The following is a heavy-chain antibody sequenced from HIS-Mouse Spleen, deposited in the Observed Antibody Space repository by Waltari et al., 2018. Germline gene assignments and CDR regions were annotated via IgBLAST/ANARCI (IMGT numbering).Heavy chain of an antibody. V-gene: IGHV3-74*01. Sequence: EVQLVESGGGLVQPGGSLRLSCAASGFTFSSYWMPLVRRGPGKGLVGVSRINSDGSSTRYADSVKGRFTISRDNAKNTLYLQMNSLRAEDTAVYYCARDGGGDYGDYVRAPEYFQHWGQGTLVTVSS. CDR2: INSDGSST. D-gene: IGHD4-17*01. CDR3: ARDGGGDYGDYVRAPEYFQH. CDR1: GFTFSSYW. J-gene: IGHJ1*01.